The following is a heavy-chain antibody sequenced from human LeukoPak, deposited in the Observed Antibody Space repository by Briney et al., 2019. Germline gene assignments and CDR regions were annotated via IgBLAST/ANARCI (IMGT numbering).Heavy chain of an antibody. CDR2: VVLSGGT. V-gene: IGHV4-4*02. CDR1: GDSIRSSQW. Sequence: SETLSLTCTVSGDSIRSSQWWSWVRRPPGKGLEWIGEVVLSGGTNYNLSFKSRVTISADQAQNQFSLNLRFVTDADAAVYYCAGGHYSGSFDNWGQGTLVTVSS. J-gene: IGHJ4*02. CDR3: AGGHYSGSFDN. D-gene: IGHD3-10*01.